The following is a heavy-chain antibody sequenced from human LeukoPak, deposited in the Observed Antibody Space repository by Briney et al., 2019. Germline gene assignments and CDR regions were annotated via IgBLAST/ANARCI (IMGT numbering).Heavy chain of an antibody. J-gene: IGHJ4*02. CDR2: IYYSGST. D-gene: IGHD6-13*01. CDR3: ARQVPVAAPGQGGFDY. CDR1: GGSISSSSYY. V-gene: IGHV4-39*01. Sequence: SDTLSLTCTVSGGSISSSSYYWGWIRQPPGKWLEWLATIYYSGSTYYNPSLKSRVTISVDTSRNQFSLRLSSVTAADTAVYYCARQVPVAAPGQGGFDYWGQGTLVTVSS.